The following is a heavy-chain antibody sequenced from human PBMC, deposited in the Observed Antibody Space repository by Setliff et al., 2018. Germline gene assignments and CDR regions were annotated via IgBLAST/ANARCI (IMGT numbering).Heavy chain of an antibody. CDR1: GYRFSSHW. V-gene: IGHV5-51*01. CDR3: ASSSGSSSNDAFDI. CDR2: IYPGDSDT. J-gene: IGHJ3*02. Sequence: GESLKISCKGSGYRFSSHWIGWVRQMPGKGLEWMGIIYPGDSDTRYSPSFQGQVTISADKSISTAYLQWSSLKASDTAMYYCASSSGSSSNDAFDICGQGTTVTVSS. D-gene: IGHD1-26*01.